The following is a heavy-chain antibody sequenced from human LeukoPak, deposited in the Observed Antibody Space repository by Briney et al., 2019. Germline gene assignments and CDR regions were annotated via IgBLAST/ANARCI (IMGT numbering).Heavy chain of an antibody. CDR2: ISGSGGST. D-gene: IGHD6-19*01. J-gene: IGHJ4*02. CDR3: AESGQWLVPQGLDY. CDR1: GFTFSSYA. V-gene: IGHV3-23*01. Sequence: PGGSLRLSCAASGFTFSSYAMSWVRQAPGKGLEWVSAISGSGGSTYYADSVKGRFTISRDNSKNTLYLQMNSLRAEDTAVYYCAESGQWLVPQGLDYWGQGTLVTVSS.